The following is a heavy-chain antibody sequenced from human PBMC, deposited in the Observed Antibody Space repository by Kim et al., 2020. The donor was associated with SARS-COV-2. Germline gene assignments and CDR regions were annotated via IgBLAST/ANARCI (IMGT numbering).Heavy chain of an antibody. CDR3: AKDDNGDYVRF. CDR1: GFTFNNYA. V-gene: IGHV3-23*01. D-gene: IGHD4-17*01. CDR2: ISGSGADT. Sequence: GGSLRLSCAASGFTFNNYAMNWVRQAPGKGLDWISSISGSGADTYYAHSVRGRFTISRDNSKNTLYLQMNSLKGEDTAVYFCAKDDNGDYVRFWGQGTLVTVAS. J-gene: IGHJ4*01.